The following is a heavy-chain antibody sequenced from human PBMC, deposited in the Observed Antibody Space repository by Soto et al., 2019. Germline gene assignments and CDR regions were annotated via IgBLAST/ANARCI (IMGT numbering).Heavy chain of an antibody. D-gene: IGHD2-15*01. CDR2: INHSGST. Sequence: SETLSLTCAVYGGSFSGYYWSWIRQPPGKGLEWIGEINHSGSTNYNPSLKSRVTISVDTSKNQFSLKLSSVTAADTAVYYCARGEGYCSGGSCFYCYYYYMDVWGKGTTVTVSS. CDR3: ARGEGYCSGGSCFYCYYYYMDV. V-gene: IGHV4-34*01. J-gene: IGHJ6*03. CDR1: GGSFSGYY.